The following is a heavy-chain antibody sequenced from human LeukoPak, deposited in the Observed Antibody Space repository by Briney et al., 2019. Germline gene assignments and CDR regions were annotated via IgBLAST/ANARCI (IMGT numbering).Heavy chain of an antibody. Sequence: GGSLRLSCTASGFTFSSYGMSWVRQAPGNGLHWVSAINGSGGSTYYADSVKGRFTISRDNSKNTLYLQMNSLRAEDTAVYYCAKDQSRLRYFDWSGNAFDIWGQGTMVTVSS. CDR1: GFTFSSYG. CDR3: AKDQSRLRYFDWSGNAFDI. J-gene: IGHJ3*02. CDR2: INGSGGST. D-gene: IGHD3-9*01. V-gene: IGHV3-23*01.